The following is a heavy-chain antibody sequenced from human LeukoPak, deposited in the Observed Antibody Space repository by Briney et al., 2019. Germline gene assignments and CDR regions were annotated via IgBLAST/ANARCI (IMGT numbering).Heavy chain of an antibody. CDR3: VHGSVHYYYYMDV. CDR1: GGSISSSSYY. D-gene: IGHD3-10*01. J-gene: IGHJ6*03. CDR2: IYYSGST. Sequence: SETLSLTCTVSGGSISSSSYYWGWIRQPPGKGLEWIGSIYYSGSTYYNPSLKSRVTISVDTSKNQFSLKLSSVTAADTAVYYCVHGSVHYYYYMDVWGKGTTVTISS. V-gene: IGHV4-39*07.